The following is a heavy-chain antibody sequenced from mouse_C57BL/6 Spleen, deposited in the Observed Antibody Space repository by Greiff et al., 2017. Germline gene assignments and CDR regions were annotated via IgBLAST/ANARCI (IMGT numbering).Heavy chain of an antibody. CDR2: IWWDDDK. CDR3: AHYGNSYYFDY. V-gene: IGHV8-8*01. D-gene: IGHD2-1*01. Sequence: QVTLKVCGPGILQPSQTLSLTCSFSGFSLSTFGMGVGWIRQPSGKCLEWLAHIWWDDDKYYHPALKSRLTLSKDTSKNQVFLKIANVDTADTATYYCAHYGNSYYFDYWGQGTTLTVSS. CDR1: GFSLSTFGMG. J-gene: IGHJ2*01.